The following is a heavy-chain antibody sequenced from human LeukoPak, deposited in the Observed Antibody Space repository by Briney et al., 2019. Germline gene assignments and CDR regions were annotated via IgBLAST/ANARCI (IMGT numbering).Heavy chain of an antibody. CDR2: ISGSGDTT. CDR1: GFIFSNYA. D-gene: IGHD3-10*01. J-gene: IGHJ1*01. CDR3: VRGITMFQR. V-gene: IGHV3-23*01. Sequence: GGSLRLSCATSGFIFSNYAVNWVRQAPGKGLEWVSIISGSGDTTYYADSVKGRFTISRDNAKNSLYLQMNSLRAEDTAFYYCVRGITMFQRWGQGTLVTVSS.